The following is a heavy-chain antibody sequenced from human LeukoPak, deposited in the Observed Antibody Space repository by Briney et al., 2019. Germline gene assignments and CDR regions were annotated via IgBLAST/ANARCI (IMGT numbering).Heavy chain of an antibody. D-gene: IGHD2-2*02. Sequence: GGSLRLSCAASGFTFSSYAVSWVRQAPGKGLEWVSAISGSGGSTYYADSVKGRFTISRDNSKNTLYLQMNSLRAEDTAVYYCAKSPGYCSSTSCYTPRFDAFDIWGQGTMVTVSS. CDR1: GFTFSSYA. CDR2: ISGSGGST. J-gene: IGHJ3*02. V-gene: IGHV3-23*01. CDR3: AKSPGYCSSTSCYTPRFDAFDI.